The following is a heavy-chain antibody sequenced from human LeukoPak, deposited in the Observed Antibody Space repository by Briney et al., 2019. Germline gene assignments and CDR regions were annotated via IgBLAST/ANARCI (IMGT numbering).Heavy chain of an antibody. D-gene: IGHD1-26*01. Sequence: GGSLRLSCAASGFTFSSYAMSWVRQAPGKGLEWVSAISGSGGATYYADSVKGRFTISRDNSKNTLYMQMNSLRVEDTAVYYRAKESVGATHWFDPWGQGTLVTVSS. J-gene: IGHJ5*02. V-gene: IGHV3-23*01. CDR2: ISGSGGAT. CDR3: AKESVGATHWFDP. CDR1: GFTFSSYA.